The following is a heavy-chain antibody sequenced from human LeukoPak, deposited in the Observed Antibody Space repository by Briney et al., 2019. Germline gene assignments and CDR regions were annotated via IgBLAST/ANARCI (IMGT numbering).Heavy chain of an antibody. CDR3: AILSVAGTGGFDY. CDR1: GFTFDDSV. D-gene: IGHD6-19*01. CDR2: VTPSGDPT. J-gene: IGHJ4*02. V-gene: IGHV3-23*01. Sequence: GGSLRLSCAASGFTFDDSVMSWVRQAPGKGLEWVSGVTPSGDPTYYADSVKGRFIISRDNSKNTLYLQMNSLRAEDTAVYYCAILSVAGTGGFDYWGQGTLVTVSS.